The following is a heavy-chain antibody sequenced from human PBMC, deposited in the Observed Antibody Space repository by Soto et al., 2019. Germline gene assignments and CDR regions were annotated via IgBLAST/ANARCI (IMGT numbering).Heavy chain of an antibody. V-gene: IGHV1-18*01. J-gene: IGHJ6*04. CDR1: GYTFTSYG. Sequence: ASVKVSCKTFGYTFTSYGIGWARQAPGQGLEWMGWINTYNGNTNYAQNLQGRVTLTTDTSTSTAYMELRSLRSNDTAIYYCAMVDVYVTPSPQDEWGKGTKVTVSS. CDR3: AMVDVYVTPSPQDE. CDR2: INTYNGNT. D-gene: IGHD3-16*01.